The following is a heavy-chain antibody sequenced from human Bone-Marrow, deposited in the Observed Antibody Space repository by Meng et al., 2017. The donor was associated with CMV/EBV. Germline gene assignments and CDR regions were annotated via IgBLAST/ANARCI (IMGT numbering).Heavy chain of an antibody. D-gene: IGHD1-26*01. J-gene: IGHJ4*02. Sequence: ASVKVSCKASGYTFTGYYMHWVRQAPGQGLEWMGWINPNSGGTNYAQKFQGRVTMTRDTSISTAYMELSRLDDTAVYYCARERARGATRRDFDYWGPGNLVNVSS. V-gene: IGHV1-2*02. CDR1: GYTFTGYY. CDR3: ARERARGATRRDFDY. CDR2: INPNSGGT.